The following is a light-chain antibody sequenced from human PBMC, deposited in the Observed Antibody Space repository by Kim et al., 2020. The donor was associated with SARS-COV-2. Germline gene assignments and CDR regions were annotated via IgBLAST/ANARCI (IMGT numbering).Light chain of an antibody. V-gene: IGLV2-14*04. CDR1: SSDVGGYNY. CDR3: NSYTSSSTWV. J-gene: IGLJ3*02. Sequence: GQSITISCTGTSSDVGGYNYVSWYQQHPGKVPKLMIYDVSKRPSGVSNRFSGSKSGNTASLTISGLQAEDEADYYCNSYTSSSTWVFGGGTKLTVL. CDR2: DVS.